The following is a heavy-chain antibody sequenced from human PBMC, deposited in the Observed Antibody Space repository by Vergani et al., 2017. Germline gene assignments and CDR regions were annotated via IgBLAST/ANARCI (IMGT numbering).Heavy chain of an antibody. CDR1: GGTFSSYA. Sequence: QVQLVQSGAEVKKPGSSVKVSCKASGGTFSSYAISWVRQAPGQGFGWMGGIIPTFGTANYAQKLQGRVTITADESTSTAYMELSSLRSEDTAVYYCPREGSSGGTFSGLLLSNMDVWGKGTTVTVSS. V-gene: IGHV1-69*01. CDR3: PREGSSGGTFSGLLLSNMDV. D-gene: IGHD2-15*01. CDR2: IIPTFGTA. J-gene: IGHJ6*03.